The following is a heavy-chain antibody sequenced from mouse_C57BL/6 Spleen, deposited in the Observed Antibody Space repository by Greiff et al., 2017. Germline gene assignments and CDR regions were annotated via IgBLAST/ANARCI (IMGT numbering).Heavy chain of an antibody. CDR2: IYPGDGDT. D-gene: IGHD2-3*01. J-gene: IGHJ2*01. V-gene: IGHV1-82*01. CDR3: ARWGIYDGYYN. CDR1: GYSFSSSW. Sequence: QVQLKESGPELVKPGASVKISCKASGYSFSSSWMNWVKQRPGKGLEWIGRIYPGDGDTNYNGKFKGKATLTADKSSSTAYMQLSSLTSEDSAVYFCARWGIYDGYYNWGQGTTLTVSS.